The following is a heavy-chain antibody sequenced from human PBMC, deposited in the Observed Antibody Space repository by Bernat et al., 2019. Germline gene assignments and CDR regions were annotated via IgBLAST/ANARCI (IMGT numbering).Heavy chain of an antibody. V-gene: IGHV1-69*02. Sequence: QVQLVQSGAEVKKPGSSVKVSCKASGGTFSSYTISWVRQAPGQGLEWMGRIIPILGIANYAQKFQGRVTITADKSTSTAYMELSSLRSEDTAVYYCVRGEYSSSSHYYYYYMDVWGKGTTVTVSS. D-gene: IGHD6-6*01. CDR3: VRGEYSSSSHYYYYYMDV. CDR1: GGTFSSYT. CDR2: IIPILGIA. J-gene: IGHJ6*03.